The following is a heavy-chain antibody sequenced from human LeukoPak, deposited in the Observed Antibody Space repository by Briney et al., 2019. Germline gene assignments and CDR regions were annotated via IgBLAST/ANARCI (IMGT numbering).Heavy chain of an antibody. CDR2: IKSKTDGGTT. J-gene: IGHJ6*03. V-gene: IGHV3-15*01. CDR1: GFTFRHYA. CDR3: TTFLIGIAAAGTGTWDYMDV. D-gene: IGHD6-13*01. Sequence: PGGSLRLSCVDSGFTFRHYAMSWVRQAPGKGLEWVGRIKSKTDGGTTDYAAPVKGRFTISRDDSKNTLYLQMNSLKTEDTAVYYCTTFLIGIAAAGTGTWDYMDVWGKGTTVTVSS.